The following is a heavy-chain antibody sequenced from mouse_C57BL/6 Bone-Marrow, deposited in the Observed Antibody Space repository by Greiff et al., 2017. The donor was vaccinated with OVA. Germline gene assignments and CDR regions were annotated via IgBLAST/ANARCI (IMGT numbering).Heavy chain of an antibody. CDR3: ASLYYYGSSYDYAMDY. CDR2: INPNNGGT. V-gene: IGHV1-26*01. Sequence: EVQLQQSGPELVKPGASVKISCKASGYTFTDYYMNWVKQSHGKSLEWIGDINPNNGGTSYNQKFKGKATLTVDKSSSPAYMELRSLTSEDSAVYYCASLYYYGSSYDYAMDYWGQGTSVTVSS. J-gene: IGHJ4*01. D-gene: IGHD1-1*01. CDR1: GYTFTDYY.